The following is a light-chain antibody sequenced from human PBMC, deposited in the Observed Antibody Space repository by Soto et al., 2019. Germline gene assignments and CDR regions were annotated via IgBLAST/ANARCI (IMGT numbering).Light chain of an antibody. CDR1: SSDVGCYNY. Sequence: QSALNQPASVSGSPGPSITISCTGTSSDVGCYNYVSWYQQHPGKDPKLMVYDVSNRPSGVSNRFSGSNSGNTASLTISGLQAEDEADYYCSSYTSSSTLYVFGTGTKLTVL. CDR2: DVS. CDR3: SSYTSSSTLYV. V-gene: IGLV2-14*01. J-gene: IGLJ1*01.